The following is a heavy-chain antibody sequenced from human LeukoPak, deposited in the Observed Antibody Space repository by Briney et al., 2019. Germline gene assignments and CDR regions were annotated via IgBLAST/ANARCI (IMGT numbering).Heavy chain of an antibody. CDR1: GFTFSSYA. D-gene: IGHD3-3*01. CDR2: ISGSGGST. Sequence: GGSLRLPCAASGFTFSSYAMSWVRQAPGKGLEWVSAISGSGGSTYYADSVKGRFTISRDNSKNTLYLQMNSLRAEDTAVYYCAKDRRHYDFWSGYSTNPFDYWGQGTLVTVSS. CDR3: AKDRRHYDFWSGYSTNPFDY. V-gene: IGHV3-23*01. J-gene: IGHJ4*02.